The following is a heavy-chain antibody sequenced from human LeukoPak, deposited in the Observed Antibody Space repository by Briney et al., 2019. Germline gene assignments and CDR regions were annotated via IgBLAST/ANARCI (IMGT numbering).Heavy chain of an antibody. CDR1: GGSISSGDYY. CDR3: ARGKERGAFDY. J-gene: IGHJ4*02. V-gene: IGHV4-30-4*01. CDR2: IYYSGST. D-gene: IGHD3-16*01. Sequence: SETLSLTCTVSGGSISSGDYYWSWIRQPPGKGLEWIGYIYYSGSTYYNPSLKSRVTISVDTSKNQFSLKLSSVTAADTAVYYCARGKERGAFDYWGQGTLVTVSS.